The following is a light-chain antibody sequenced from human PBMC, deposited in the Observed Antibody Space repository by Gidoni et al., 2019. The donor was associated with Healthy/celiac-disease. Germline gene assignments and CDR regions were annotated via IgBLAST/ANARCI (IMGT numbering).Light chain of an antibody. J-gene: IGKJ5*01. CDR1: QRISSY. CDR3: QQSYSTPIT. Sequence: DIQMTQSTSSLSALVGDRVTITIRASQRISSYLNWSQQKPGKAPTLLISGASSLQIGVPSRFSGSGSGTDFTLTISSLQPEDFAIYYCQQSYSTPITFGQGTRLEIK. V-gene: IGKV1-39*01. CDR2: GAS.